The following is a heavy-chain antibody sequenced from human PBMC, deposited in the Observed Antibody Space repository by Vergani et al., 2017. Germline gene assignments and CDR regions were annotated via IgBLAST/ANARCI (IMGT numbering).Heavy chain of an antibody. CDR3: AGGRYYYDSSSQEDAFDI. CDR1: GYTFTSYG. CDR2: ISAYNGNT. J-gene: IGHJ3*02. Sequence: QVQLVQSGAEVKKPGASVKVSCKASGYTFTSYGISWVRQAPGQGLEWMGWISAYNGNTNYAQKLQGRVTMTTDTSTSTAYMELSSLRSEDTAVYYCAGGRYYYDSSSQEDAFDIWGQGTMVTVSS. D-gene: IGHD3-22*01. V-gene: IGHV1-18*01.